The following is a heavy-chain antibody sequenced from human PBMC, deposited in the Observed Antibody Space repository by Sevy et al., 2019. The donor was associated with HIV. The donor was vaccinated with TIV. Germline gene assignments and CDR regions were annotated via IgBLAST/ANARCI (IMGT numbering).Heavy chain of an antibody. Sequence: LSLTCTVSGGSINSDHWNWIRQPPGKGLEWIGYVYYTGGTNYNPSLKNRVTISVDRTKNQFSLKLTSVTAADTAVYYLAGRKDFDIWGQGTMVTVSS. J-gene: IGHJ3*02. V-gene: IGHV4-59*08. CDR3: AGRKDFDI. CDR1: GGSINSDH. CDR2: VYYTGGT.